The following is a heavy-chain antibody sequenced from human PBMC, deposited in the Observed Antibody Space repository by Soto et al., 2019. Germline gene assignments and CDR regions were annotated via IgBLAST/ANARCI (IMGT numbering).Heavy chain of an antibody. J-gene: IGHJ4*02. V-gene: IGHV3-15*01. CDR1: GFGFSNAW. CDR3: NTGVFNSGGVDQ. CDR2: IKSKPHGGTT. Sequence: EVQLVDSGGGLVKPGGSLRLSCAASGFGFSNAWMSWVRQAPGKGLEWVGRIKSKPHGGTTDYAAFVRGRFTISRDDSKNTLYLQMDSLETEDTAVYYCNTGVFNSGGVDQWGQGTLVTVSS. D-gene: IGHD2-8*02.